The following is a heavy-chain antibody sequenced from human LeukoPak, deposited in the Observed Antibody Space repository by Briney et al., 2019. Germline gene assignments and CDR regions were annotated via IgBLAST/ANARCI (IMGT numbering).Heavy chain of an antibody. Sequence: PGGSLRLSCAASGLTFSGSAIHWVRQASGKGLEWVGRIRDKANSYATAYAASVTGRFTISRDDSKNTAYLQMNSLRADDTAVYYCARDLELSAVYYFDSWGQGTLVIVSS. J-gene: IGHJ4*02. V-gene: IGHV3-73*01. D-gene: IGHD3-3*01. CDR1: GLTFSGSA. CDR2: IRDKANSYAT. CDR3: ARDLELSAVYYFDS.